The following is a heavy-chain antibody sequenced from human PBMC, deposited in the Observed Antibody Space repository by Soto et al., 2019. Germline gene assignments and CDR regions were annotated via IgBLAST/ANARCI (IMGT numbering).Heavy chain of an antibody. J-gene: IGHJ5*02. D-gene: IGHD2-21*01. CDR3: VASLAAYGLNWLDP. CDR1: GGSISEKY. CDR2: IFANGHT. V-gene: IGHV4-4*07. Sequence: SETLSLTCIVSGGSISEKYWNWVRQPPGKGLEWIGLIFANGHTDYNPSLKSRVTMSVDASKNQFSLRLTSMTAADTAAYYCVASLAAYGLNWLDPWGRGTLVTVSS.